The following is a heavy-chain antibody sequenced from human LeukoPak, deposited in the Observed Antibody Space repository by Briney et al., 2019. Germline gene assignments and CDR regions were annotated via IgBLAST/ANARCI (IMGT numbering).Heavy chain of an antibody. CDR2: ISSSGSAI. V-gene: IGHV3-11*01. CDR3: AREHTSGWNTFDY. CDR1: GFTFSDYY. D-gene: IGHD6-19*01. Sequence: GGSLRLSCAVSGFTFSDYYMSWIRQAPGRGLEWISYISSSGSAIYYADSVKGRFTISRDNAKNSLYLQMSSLRAEDTAVYHCAREHTSGWNTFDYWGQGTLVTVSS. J-gene: IGHJ4*02.